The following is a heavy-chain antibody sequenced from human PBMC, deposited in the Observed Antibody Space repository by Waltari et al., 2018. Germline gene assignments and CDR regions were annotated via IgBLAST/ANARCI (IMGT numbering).Heavy chain of an antibody. CDR3: ARGGYDILTGYYSHAFDI. Sequence: QLQLQESGSGLVKPSQTLSLTCAVSGGSISSGGYSWSWIRQPPGKGLEWIGYIYHSGSTYYNPSLKSRVTISVDRSKNQFSRKLSSVTAADTAVYYCARGGYDILTGYYSHAFDIWGQGTMVTVSS. CDR2: IYHSGST. CDR1: GGSISSGGYS. J-gene: IGHJ3*02. D-gene: IGHD3-9*01. V-gene: IGHV4-30-2*01.